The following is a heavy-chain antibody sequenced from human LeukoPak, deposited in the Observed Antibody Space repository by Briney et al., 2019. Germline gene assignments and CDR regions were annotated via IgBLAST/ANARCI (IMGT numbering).Heavy chain of an antibody. CDR3: ASYSSSWGFDY. D-gene: IGHD6-13*01. J-gene: IGHJ4*02. V-gene: IGHV4-30-2*01. Sequence: SETLSLTCAVSGGSISSGGYSWSWIRQPRGKGLEWIGYIYHSGSTYYNPSLKSRVTISVDRSKNQFSLKLSSVTAADTAVYYCASYSSSWGFDYWGQGTLVTVSS. CDR2: IYHSGST. CDR1: GGSISSGGYS.